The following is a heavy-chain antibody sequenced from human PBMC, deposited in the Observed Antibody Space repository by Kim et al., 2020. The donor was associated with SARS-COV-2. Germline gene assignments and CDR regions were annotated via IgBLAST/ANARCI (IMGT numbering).Heavy chain of an antibody. D-gene: IGHD2-21*02. V-gene: IGHV3-66*01. J-gene: IGHJ4*02. CDR3: ARGRACCVDY. CDR2: ST. Sequence: STYYADSVKGRFTISRDNSKNTLYLQMNSRRAEDTAGYYCARGRACCVDYWGQGTLVTVSS.